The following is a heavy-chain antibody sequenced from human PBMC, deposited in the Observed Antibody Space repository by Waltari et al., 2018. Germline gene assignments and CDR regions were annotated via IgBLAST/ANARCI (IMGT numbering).Heavy chain of an antibody. CDR1: GDTFDFTRFV. D-gene: IGHD1-7*01. J-gene: IGHJ6*03. CDR3: ARGLLSGTTDYFYHYMDV. Sequence: QVELVQSGAEVKKPGSSVKVSCKVSGDTFDFTRFVMTWVRQAPGQGREWMGGVVPVVGSATYARKFQGRVTITADESTNTAYMELSSLRSEDTALYYCARGLLSGTTDYFYHYMDVWGKGTTVTISS. CDR2: VVPVVGSA. V-gene: IGHV1-69*12.